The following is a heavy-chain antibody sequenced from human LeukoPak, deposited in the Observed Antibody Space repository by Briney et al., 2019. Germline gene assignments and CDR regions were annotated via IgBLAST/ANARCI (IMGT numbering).Heavy chain of an antibody. CDR2: ISGSSSYT. V-gene: IGHV3-11*03. Sequence: PGGSLRLSCAASGFTFSDYYMSWIRQAPGKGLEWVSYISGSSSYTNYADSVKGRFTISRGNAENSLYLQMNSLRAEDTAVYYCANFYYSAFFDSWGQGTLVTVSS. CDR3: ANFYYSAFFDS. CDR1: GFTFSDYY. D-gene: IGHD4/OR15-4a*01. J-gene: IGHJ4*02.